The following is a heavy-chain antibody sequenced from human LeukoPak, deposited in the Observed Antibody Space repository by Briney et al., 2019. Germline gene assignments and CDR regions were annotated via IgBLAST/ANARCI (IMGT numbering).Heavy chain of an antibody. CDR1: GGSISSYY. CDR3: ARATFVVVPAANLTYYYYGMDV. Sequence: SETLSLTCTVSGGSISSYYWSWIRQPPGKGLEWIGYIYYSGNTNYNPSLKSRVTISVDTSKNQFSLKLSSVTAADTAVYYCARATFVVVPAANLTYYYYGMDVWGQGTTVTVSS. D-gene: IGHD2-2*01. CDR2: IYYSGNT. J-gene: IGHJ6*02. V-gene: IGHV4-59*12.